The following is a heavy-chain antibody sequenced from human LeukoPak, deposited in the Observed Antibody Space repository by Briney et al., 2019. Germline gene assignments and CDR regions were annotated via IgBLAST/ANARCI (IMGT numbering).Heavy chain of an antibody. CDR2: IRQDGREK. J-gene: IGHJ4*02. D-gene: IGHD5-18*01. V-gene: IGHV3-7*01. CDR3: ASGDTFDY. CDR1: GFTVSSNY. Sequence: GGSLRLSCAASGFTVSSNYMSWVRQAPGKGLEWVANIRQDGREKYYVDSVKGRFTISRDNAKNSLYLQMNSLRAEDTAVYYCASGDTFDYWGQGTLVTVSS.